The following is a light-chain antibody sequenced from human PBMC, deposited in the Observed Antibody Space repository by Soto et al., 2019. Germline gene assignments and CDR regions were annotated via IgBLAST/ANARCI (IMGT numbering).Light chain of an antibody. CDR1: QSVSSSY. Sequence: EIVLTQSPGTLSLSPGERATLSCRASQSVSSSYLAWYQQKPGQAPRLLIYDASTRATGIPDRFSGSGSGTEFTLSISRLQSEDFAVYYCQKYNNWPTWTFGQGTKVDIK. J-gene: IGKJ1*01. V-gene: IGKV3-15*01. CDR3: QKYNNWPTWT. CDR2: DAS.